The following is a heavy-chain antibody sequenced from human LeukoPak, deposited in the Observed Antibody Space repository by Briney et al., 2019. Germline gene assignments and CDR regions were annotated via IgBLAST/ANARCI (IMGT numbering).Heavy chain of an antibody. CDR3: ARAALRYSSGWYYYYYMDV. V-gene: IGHV1-8*01. Sequence: ASVKVSCKASGYTFTSYDINWVRQATGQGLEWMGWMNPNSGNTGYAQKFQGRVTMTRNTSISTAYMELSSLRSEDTAVYYCARAALRYSSGWYYYYYMDVWGKGTTVTVSS. J-gene: IGHJ6*03. CDR1: GYTFTSYD. CDR2: MNPNSGNT. D-gene: IGHD6-19*01.